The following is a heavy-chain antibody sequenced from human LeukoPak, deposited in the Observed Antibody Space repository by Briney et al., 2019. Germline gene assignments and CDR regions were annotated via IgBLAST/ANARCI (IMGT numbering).Heavy chain of an antibody. J-gene: IGHJ4*02. CDR2: IDPSDSYT. CDR1: GFSFTFTKNW. CDR3: ARTYYDILTGYSLSDY. Sequence: GEPLKISCKASGFSFTFTKNWIGWVRQVPGKGLEWMGSIDPSDSYTNYSPPFQGHVTISADKSISTAYLQWSSLMSSDTAMYYCARTYYDILTGYSLSDYWGQGTLVTVSS. V-gene: IGHV5-10-1*01. D-gene: IGHD3-9*01.